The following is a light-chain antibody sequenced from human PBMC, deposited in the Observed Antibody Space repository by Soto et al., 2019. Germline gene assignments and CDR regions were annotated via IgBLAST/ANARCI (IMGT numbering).Light chain of an antibody. CDR2: GAS. CDR1: QSIRYY. J-gene: IGKJ1*01. V-gene: IGKV1-5*01. Sequence: DIKLTQSPPTLSASVGDRVTITCRASQSIRYYLAWYQQMPGKAPKLLIYGASSLQSGVPSRFSGSGSGTEFPLTIISLQPDDFATYFCQHHNSYSQTFGQGTKVDIK. CDR3: QHHNSYSQT.